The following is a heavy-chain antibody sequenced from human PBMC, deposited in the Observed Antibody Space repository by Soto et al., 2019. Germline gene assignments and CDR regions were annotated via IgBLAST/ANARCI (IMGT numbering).Heavy chain of an antibody. CDR3: ARRESYDILTGYYHFAY. CDR1: GGSISSSSHY. J-gene: IGHJ4*02. CDR2: IFYSGST. V-gene: IGHV4-39*01. D-gene: IGHD3-9*01. Sequence: SETLSLTCSVSGGSISSSSHYWGWIRQPPGKGLEWIGSIFYSGSTYYNPSLKSRVTISVDTSKNQFSLKLSSVTAADTAVYYCARRESYDILTGYYHFAYWGQGTLVTVSS.